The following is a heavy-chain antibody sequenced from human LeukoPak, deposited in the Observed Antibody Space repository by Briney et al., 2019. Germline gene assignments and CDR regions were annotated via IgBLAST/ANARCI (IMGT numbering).Heavy chain of an antibody. D-gene: IGHD2-2*01. CDR1: GGSISSGGYY. CDR2: IYYSGST. V-gene: IGHV4-31*03. CDR3: ARSPVVPAAIDWFDP. Sequence: SETLSLTCTVSGGSISSGGYYWSWIRQHPGKGLEWIGYIYYSGSTYYNPSLKSRVTISVDTSKNQSSLKLSSVTAADTAVYYCARSPVVPAAIDWFDPWGQGTLVTVSS. J-gene: IGHJ5*02.